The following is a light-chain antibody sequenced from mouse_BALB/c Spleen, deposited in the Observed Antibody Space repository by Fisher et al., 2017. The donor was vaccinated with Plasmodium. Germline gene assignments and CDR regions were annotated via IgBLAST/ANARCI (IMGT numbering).Light chain of an antibody. V-gene: IGKV5-43*01. CDR2: YAS. CDR3: QQSNSWPLT. J-gene: IGKJ5*01. CDR1: QFIGNN. Sequence: DIVLTQTTATLSVTPGDSVSLSCRASQFIGNNLHWYQQKSLESPRLHIKYASQSISGIPSRFSGSGSVTDFTLNINSVETEDFGMYFCQQSNSWPLTFGVGTKLELK.